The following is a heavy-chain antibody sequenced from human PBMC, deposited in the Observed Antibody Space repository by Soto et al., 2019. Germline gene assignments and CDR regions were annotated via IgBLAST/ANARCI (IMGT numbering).Heavy chain of an antibody. D-gene: IGHD2-15*01. V-gene: IGHV3-74*01. CDR2: ISSGGTYT. J-gene: IGHJ5*02. CDR3: ARTFVDGMAGFGP. Sequence: LRLSCAASGFTLSTYWMHWVRQVPGKGLVWVSRISSGGTYTNYADSVKGRFTISGDSARSTLFLQMNYLTGEDTAVYYCARTFVDGMAGFGPWGQGTLVTVSS. CDR1: GFTLSTYW.